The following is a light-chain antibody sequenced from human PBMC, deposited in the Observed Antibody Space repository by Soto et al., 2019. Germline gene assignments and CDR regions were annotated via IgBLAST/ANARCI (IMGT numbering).Light chain of an antibody. CDR2: DVT. CDR3: SSYTKSGTGI. V-gene: IGLV2-14*01. J-gene: IGLJ2*01. CDR1: GSDIGAFSY. Sequence: QSALTQPAAVSASPGQSITISCTGTGSDIGAFSYVSSYQQYPGKAPKLMIYDVTNRASGVSGRFSGSKSGSTASLTISGLQAEDEADYYCSSYTKSGTGIFGGGTKLTVL.